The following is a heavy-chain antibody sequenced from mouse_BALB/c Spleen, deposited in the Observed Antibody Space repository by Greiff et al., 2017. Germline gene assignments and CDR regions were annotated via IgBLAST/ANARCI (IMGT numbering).Heavy chain of an antibody. V-gene: IGHV7-3*02. J-gene: IGHJ4*01. Sequence: EVMLVESGGGLVQPGGSLRLSCATSGFTFTDYYMSWVRQPPGKALEWLGFIRNKANGYTTEYSASVKGRFTISRDNSQSILYLQMNTLRAEDSATYYCAREAYYGNYGDYWGQGTSVTVSS. CDR3: AREAYYGNYGDY. D-gene: IGHD2-10*01. CDR2: IRNKANGYTT. CDR1: GFTFTDYY.